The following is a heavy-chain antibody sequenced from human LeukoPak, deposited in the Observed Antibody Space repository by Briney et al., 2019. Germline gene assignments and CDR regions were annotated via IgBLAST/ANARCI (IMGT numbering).Heavy chain of an antibody. J-gene: IGHJ4*02. Sequence: GGSLRLSCAASGFTFSDYYMSWIRQAPGKGLEWISYISSSSSSTNYADSVKGRFTISRDNPKNSLYLLMNSLRAEDTAMYYCARDFIHRSGEANYWGQGTLVTVSS. V-gene: IGHV3-11*05. D-gene: IGHD3-22*01. CDR3: ARDFIHRSGEANY. CDR1: GFTFSDYY. CDR2: ISSSSSST.